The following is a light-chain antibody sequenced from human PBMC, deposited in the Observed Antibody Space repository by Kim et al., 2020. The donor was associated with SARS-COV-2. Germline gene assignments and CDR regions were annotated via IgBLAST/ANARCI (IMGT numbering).Light chain of an antibody. CDR2: GKN. V-gene: IGLV3-19*01. CDR3: NSRDSSGNHWV. Sequence: SSELTQDPAVSVALGQTVRITCQGDSLRRYYASWYQQKPGQAPVLVIYGKNNWPSGIPDRFSGSSSGNTASLTITGAQAEDEADYYCNSRDSSGNHWVFGGGTQLTVL. CDR1: SLRRYY. J-gene: IGLJ3*02.